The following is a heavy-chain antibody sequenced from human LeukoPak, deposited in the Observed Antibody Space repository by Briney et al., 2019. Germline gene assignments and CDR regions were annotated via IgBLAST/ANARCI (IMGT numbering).Heavy chain of an antibody. CDR3: AICSSTWSGDRPDS. CDR1: GGTFRNYP. D-gene: IGHD2-2*01. Sequence: SVKVSCKASGGTFRNYPISWVRQAPGRGLEWMGGILPIFRMTNYAEKFQGRVTITADESTTTAYLELNSLRSEDTAVYYCAICSSTWSGDRPDSWGQGSLVTVSS. CDR2: ILPIFRMT. J-gene: IGHJ4*02. V-gene: IGHV1-69*13.